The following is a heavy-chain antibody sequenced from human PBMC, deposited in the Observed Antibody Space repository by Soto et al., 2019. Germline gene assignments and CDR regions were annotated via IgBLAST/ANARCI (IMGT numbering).Heavy chain of an antibody. CDR2: IYYSGST. Sequence: SETLSLTCTVSGGSISSGGYYWSWIRQHPGKGLEWIGYIYYSGSTYYNPSLKSRVTISVDTSKNQFSLKLSSVTAADTAVYYCARVAMVRGVNPTFDYWGQGTLVTVSS. D-gene: IGHD3-10*01. V-gene: IGHV4-31*03. CDR3: ARVAMVRGVNPTFDY. J-gene: IGHJ4*02. CDR1: GGSISSGGYY.